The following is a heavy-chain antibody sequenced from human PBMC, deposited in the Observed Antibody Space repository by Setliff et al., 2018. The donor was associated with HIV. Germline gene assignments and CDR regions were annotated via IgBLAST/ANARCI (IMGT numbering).Heavy chain of an antibody. Sequence: KTSETLSLTCTVSGGSISSGGYYWSWIRQHPGKGLEWIGYIYYSGSTYYNPSLKSRVTISVDTSKNQFSLKLSSVTAADTAVYYCASTDYYDSSGYHWGQGTLVTVSS. V-gene: IGHV4-31*03. CDR2: IYYSGST. CDR1: GGSISSGGYY. D-gene: IGHD3-22*01. CDR3: ASTDYYDSSGYH. J-gene: IGHJ4*02.